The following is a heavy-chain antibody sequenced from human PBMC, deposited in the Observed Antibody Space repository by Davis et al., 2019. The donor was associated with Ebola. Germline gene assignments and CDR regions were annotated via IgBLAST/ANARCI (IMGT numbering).Heavy chain of an antibody. CDR2: ISSSSSYI. V-gene: IGHV3-21*01. D-gene: IGHD2-2*02. J-gene: IGHJ6*03. CDR3: ARGSGYCSSTSCYTLYYYYYYMDV. CDR1: GFTFSSYS. Sequence: GESLKISCAASGFTFSSYSMNWVRQAPGKGLEWVSSISSSSSYIYYADSVKGRFTISRDNAKNSLYLQMNSLRAEDTAVYYCARGSGYCSSTSCYTLYYYYYYMDVWGKGTTVTVSS.